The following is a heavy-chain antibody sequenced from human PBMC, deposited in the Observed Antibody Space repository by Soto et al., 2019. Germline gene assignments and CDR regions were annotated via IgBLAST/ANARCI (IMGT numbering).Heavy chain of an antibody. CDR1: GFTFSSYA. V-gene: IGHV3-23*01. CDR3: AKRDSWSPALVLHI. CDR2: ISGSGGST. Sequence: EVQLLESGGGLVQPGGYLRLSCAASGFTFSSYAMNWVRQAPGKGLEGVSDISGSGGSTYYTDSVKGRFTISRDSSKNTLYLQMNSLRAEDTAVYYCAKRDSWSPALVLHIWGQGTMVTVSS. J-gene: IGHJ3*02.